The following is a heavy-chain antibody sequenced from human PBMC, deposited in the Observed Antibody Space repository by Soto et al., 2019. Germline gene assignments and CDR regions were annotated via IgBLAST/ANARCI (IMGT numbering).Heavy chain of an antibody. D-gene: IGHD3-22*01. CDR3: ASEYGGTDSSGYVFDT. CDR2: INPSGGST. V-gene: IGHV1-46*01. Sequence: ASVKVSCKASGYTFTSYYMHWVRQAPGQGLEWMGIINPSGGSTSYAQKFQGRVTMTRDTSTSTVYMELSSLRSEDTAVYYCASEYGGTDSSGYVFDTWGQGTLVTVSS. J-gene: IGHJ3*02. CDR1: GYTFTSYY.